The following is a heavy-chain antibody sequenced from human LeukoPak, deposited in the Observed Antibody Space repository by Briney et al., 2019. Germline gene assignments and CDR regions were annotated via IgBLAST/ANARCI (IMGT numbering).Heavy chain of an antibody. D-gene: IGHD6-6*01. V-gene: IGHV3-23*01. CDR3: AKDPDSGSGGYYYYGMDV. CDR2: ISGSGGST. Sequence: GASLRLSCAASGFTFSSYAMSWVRQAPGKGLEWVSAISGSGGSTYYADSVKGRFTISRDNSKNTLYLQMNSLRAEDTAVYYCAKDPDSGSGGYYYYGMDVWGQGTTVTVSS. CDR1: GFTFSSYA. J-gene: IGHJ6*02.